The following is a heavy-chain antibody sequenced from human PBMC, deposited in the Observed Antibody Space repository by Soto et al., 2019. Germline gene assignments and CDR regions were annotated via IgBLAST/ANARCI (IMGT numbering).Heavy chain of an antibody. CDR2: VYFRGTS. CDR3: ARDMRSRGWFDP. Sequence: SETLSLTCGLSGGSVTNHYYSWIRQSPGKGLEWIGSVYFRGTSNYNPSLRSGVTISLDTSKNQLSLDLRSVTPADSAVYYCARDMRSRGWFDPWGQGALGTVSS. CDR1: GGSVTNHY. D-gene: IGHD2-2*01. V-gene: IGHV4-59*02. J-gene: IGHJ5*02.